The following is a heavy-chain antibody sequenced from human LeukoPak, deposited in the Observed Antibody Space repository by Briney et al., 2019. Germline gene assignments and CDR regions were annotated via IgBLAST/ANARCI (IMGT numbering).Heavy chain of an antibody. CDR2: IIPIFGTA. V-gene: IGHV1-69*13. CDR1: GGTFSSYA. CDR3: ARDRIAAAGAWWVYWFDP. J-gene: IGHJ5*02. D-gene: IGHD6-13*01. Sequence: VASVKVSCKASGGTFSSYAISWVRQAPGQGLEWMGGIIPIFGTANYAQKFQGRVTITADESTSTAYMELSSLRSEDTAVYYCARDRIAAAGAWWVYWFDPWGQGTLVTVSS.